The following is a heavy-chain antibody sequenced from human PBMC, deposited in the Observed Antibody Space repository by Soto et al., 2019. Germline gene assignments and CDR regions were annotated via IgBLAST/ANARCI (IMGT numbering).Heavy chain of an antibody. Sequence: PGGSLRLSCAASGFTFSSYWMSWVRQAPGKGLEWVANIKQDGSEKYYVDSVKGRFTISRDNAKNSLYLQMNSLRAEDTAVYYCARMTEAPRTAWLGTWRFGAFDIWGQGTMVTV. CDR2: IKQDGSEK. V-gene: IGHV3-7*01. J-gene: IGHJ3*02. D-gene: IGHD1-7*01. CDR1: GFTFSSYW. CDR3: ARMTEAPRTAWLGTWRFGAFDI.